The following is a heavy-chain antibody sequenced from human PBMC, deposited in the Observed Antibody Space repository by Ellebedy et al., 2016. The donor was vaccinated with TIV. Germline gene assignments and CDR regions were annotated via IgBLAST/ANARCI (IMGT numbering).Heavy chain of an antibody. D-gene: IGHD3-10*01. J-gene: IGHJ4*02. CDR2: IIPIFGTA. CDR3: ARGGDVLTHARAHDY. Sequence: SVKVSCXASGGTFSSYAISWVRQAPGQGLEWMGGIIPIFGTANYAQKFQGRVTITADESTSTAYMELSSLRSEDTAVYYCARGGDVLTHARAHDYWGQGTLVTVSS. V-gene: IGHV1-69*13. CDR1: GGTFSSYA.